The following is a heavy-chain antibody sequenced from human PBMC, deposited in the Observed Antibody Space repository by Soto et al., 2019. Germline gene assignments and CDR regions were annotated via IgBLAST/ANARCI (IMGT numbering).Heavy chain of an antibody. J-gene: IGHJ4*02. Sequence: PGGSLRLSCAASGFTFSDYYMSWIRQAPGKGLEWVSYISSSSSYTNYADSVKGRFTISRDNAKNSLYLQMNSLRAEDTAVYYCARDSGGADPRVRAYYFDYWGQGTLVTVSS. CDR2: ISSSSSYT. D-gene: IGHD6-25*01. V-gene: IGHV3-11*06. CDR3: ARDSGGADPRVRAYYFDY. CDR1: GFTFSDYY.